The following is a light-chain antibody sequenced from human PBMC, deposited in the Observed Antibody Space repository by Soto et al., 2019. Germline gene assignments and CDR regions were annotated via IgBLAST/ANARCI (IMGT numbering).Light chain of an antibody. J-gene: IGLJ1*01. Sequence: QSVLTQPTSVSGAQGQSITISCTGSSSNIGAGYDVHWYQQVPGTAPKLLIYGKNNRASGVPDRFSVSKSGTSASLAISGFQAEDEADYYCQSSDNSLNYVFGTWTKLNVL. V-gene: IGLV1-40*01. CDR3: QSSDNSLNYV. CDR2: GKN. CDR1: SSNIGAGYD.